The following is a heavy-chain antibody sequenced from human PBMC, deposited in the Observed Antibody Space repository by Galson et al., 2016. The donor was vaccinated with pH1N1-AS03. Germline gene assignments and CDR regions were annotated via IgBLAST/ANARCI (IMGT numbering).Heavy chain of an antibody. V-gene: IGHV1-2*02. J-gene: IGHJ4*02. CDR2: ANTKTGVT. CDR3: ARVEGIASTTGD. CDR1: GYAFTAYY. Sequence: SVKVSCKASGYAFTAYYIHWVRQAPGQGLEWMGFANTKTGVTIYAQKFKGRVTMTRDTSISTAYMELRGLGSDDSAFYYCARVEGIASTTGDWGQGSLITVSS. D-gene: IGHD6-13*01.